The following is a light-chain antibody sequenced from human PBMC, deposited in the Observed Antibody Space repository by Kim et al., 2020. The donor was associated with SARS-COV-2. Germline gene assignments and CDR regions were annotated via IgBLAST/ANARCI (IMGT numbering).Light chain of an antibody. CDR2: DVS. V-gene: IGLV2-14*03. J-gene: IGLJ1*01. CDR3: NSYVVSTTSYV. Sequence: QSVLTQPASVSGSPGQSITISCTGSSSDIGDYNFVSWYQQHSGEAPKLLIYDVSYRPSGVSHRFSASKSATTASLTISGLQPEDEADYYCNSYVVSTTSYVFGTGTKVTVL. CDR1: SSDIGDYNF.